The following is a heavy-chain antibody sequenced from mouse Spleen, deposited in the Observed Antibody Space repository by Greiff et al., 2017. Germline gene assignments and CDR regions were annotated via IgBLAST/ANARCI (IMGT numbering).Heavy chain of an antibody. V-gene: IGHV1-50*01. J-gene: IGHJ2*01. CDR3: ARWNYGSSYVDY. CDR1: GYTFTSYW. CDR2: IDPSDSYT. Sequence: VQLQQSGAELVKPGASVKLSCKASGYTFTSYWMQWVKQRPGQGLEWIGEIDPSDSYTNYNQKFKGKATLTVDTSSSTAYMQLSSLTSEDSAVYYCARWNYGSSYVDYWGQGTTLTVSS. D-gene: IGHD1-1*01.